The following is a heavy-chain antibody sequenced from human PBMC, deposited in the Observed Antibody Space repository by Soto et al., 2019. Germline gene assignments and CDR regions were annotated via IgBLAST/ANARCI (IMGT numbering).Heavy chain of an antibody. CDR2: ISYDGSNK. D-gene: IGHD3-3*01. CDR3: ARVGRITSFGVVPTPVGLDV. V-gene: IGHV3-30-3*01. Sequence: PGGSLRLSCAASGFTFSSYAMHWVRQAPGKGLEWVAVISYDGSNKYYADSVKGRFTISRDNSKNTLYLQMNSLRAEDTAVYYCARVGRITSFGVVPTPVGLDVWGQGTTVTVSS. CDR1: GFTFSSYA. J-gene: IGHJ6*02.